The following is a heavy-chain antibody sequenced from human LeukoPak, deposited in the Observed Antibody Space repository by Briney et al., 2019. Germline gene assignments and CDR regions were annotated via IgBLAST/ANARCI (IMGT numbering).Heavy chain of an antibody. D-gene: IGHD7-27*01. CDR1: GCSFTSYW. CDR2: IYPGDSDT. V-gene: IGHV5-51*01. J-gene: IGHJ4*02. Sequence: GESLKISCKGSGCSFTSYWIGCVRQMPGKSLEGMGIIYPGDSDTRYSPSLQGQVTISADKSISTAYLQWSSLKASDTAVYYCARHSHWGSDFDYWGQGTLVTVSS. CDR3: ARHSHWGSDFDY.